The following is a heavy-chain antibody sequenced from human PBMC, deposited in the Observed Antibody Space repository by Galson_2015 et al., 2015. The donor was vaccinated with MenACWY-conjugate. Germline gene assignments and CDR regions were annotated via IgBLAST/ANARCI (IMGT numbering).Heavy chain of an antibody. Sequence: LRLSCAAAGFTFSSIGMHWVRRSPGKGLEWLALISKDARQTFYADSVEGRFAISRDNSNNTLYLEMNSLRVDDTAVYYCATSNYYDGGGPVCLNWGQGTLVTVSS. V-gene: IGHV3-30*03. CDR2: ISKDARQT. D-gene: IGHD3-22*01. CDR3: ATSNYYDGGGPVCLN. J-gene: IGHJ1*01. CDR1: GFTFSSIG.